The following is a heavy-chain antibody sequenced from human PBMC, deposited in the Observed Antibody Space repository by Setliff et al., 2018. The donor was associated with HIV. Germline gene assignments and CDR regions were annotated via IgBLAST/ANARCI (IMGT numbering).Heavy chain of an antibody. CDR1: GGSINNYY. V-gene: IGHV4-59*06. CDR2: ISYSGST. D-gene: IGHD1-1*01. J-gene: IGHJ6*03. CDR3: ATGRLYYYMDV. Sequence: PSETLSLTCTVSGGSINNYYWQWIRQHPGGGLDWIGYISYSGSTFYNPSLKSLVTMSLDTSYNQFSLKLNSVTAADTAVFYCATGRLYYYMDVWGKGTTVTVSS.